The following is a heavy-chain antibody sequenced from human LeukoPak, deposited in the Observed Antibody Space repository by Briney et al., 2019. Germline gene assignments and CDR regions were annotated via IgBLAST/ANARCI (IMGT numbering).Heavy chain of an antibody. CDR3: ATRGPYSSSWPPPTR. CDR1: GFTFSSYA. Sequence: GGSLRLSCAASGFTFSSYAMSWVRQAPGKGLEWASAISGSGGSTYYADSVKGRFTISRDNSKNTLYLQMNSLRAEDTAVYYCATRGPYSSSWPPPTRWGQGTLVTVSS. V-gene: IGHV3-23*01. CDR2: ISGSGGST. J-gene: IGHJ4*02. D-gene: IGHD6-13*01.